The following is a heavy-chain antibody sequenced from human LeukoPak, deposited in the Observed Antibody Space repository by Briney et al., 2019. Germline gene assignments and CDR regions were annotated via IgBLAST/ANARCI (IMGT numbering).Heavy chain of an antibody. CDR1: GGSITSYY. D-gene: IGHD2-15*01. J-gene: IGHJ6*03. Sequence: SETLSLTCTVSGGSITSYYWGWIRQPPGKGLEWIGYIYNGGSAKYNPSLKSRVTISIDTSKNRFSLKLSSVTAADTAVYYCARLVGGVTRRWSYYYYMDVWGKGTTVTVSS. CDR3: ARLVGGVTRRWSYYYYMDV. V-gene: IGHV4-4*09. CDR2: IYNGGSA.